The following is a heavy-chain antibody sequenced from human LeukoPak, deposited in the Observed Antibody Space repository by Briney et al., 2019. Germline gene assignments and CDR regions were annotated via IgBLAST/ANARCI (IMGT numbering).Heavy chain of an antibody. J-gene: IGHJ3*02. D-gene: IGHD5-12*01. V-gene: IGHV3-53*01. CDR1: GFNVSSSY. Sequence: GGSLRLSCAASGFNVSSSYMSWVRQAPGKGLEWVSIIYSDGATYYADSVKGRFTISRDKSKDTLYLQMNSLRAEDTAVYYCASPISGQSFDIWGQGTMVTVSS. CDR3: ASPISGQSFDI. CDR2: IYSDGAT.